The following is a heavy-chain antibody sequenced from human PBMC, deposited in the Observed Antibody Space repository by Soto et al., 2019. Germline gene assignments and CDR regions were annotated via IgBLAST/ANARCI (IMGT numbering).Heavy chain of an antibody. D-gene: IGHD4-17*01. V-gene: IGHV4-59*01. CDR3: SRLMVTTVTTVFDY. J-gene: IGHJ4*02. CDR1: GGSISSYY. Sequence: PSETLSLTCTVSGGSISSYYWSWIRQPPGKGLEWIGYIYYSGSTNYNPSLKSRVTISVDTSKNQFSLKLSSVTAADTAVYYCSRLMVTTVTTVFDYWGQGTLVPVSS. CDR2: IYYSGST.